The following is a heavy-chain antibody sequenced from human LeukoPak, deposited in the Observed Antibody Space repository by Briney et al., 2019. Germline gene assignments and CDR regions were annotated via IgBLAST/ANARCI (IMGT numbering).Heavy chain of an antibody. D-gene: IGHD6-19*01. J-gene: IGHJ3*02. CDR3: ARDSRETVAGTGDAFDI. CDR1: GGTFSSYA. Sequence: GASVKVSCKASGGTFSSYAISWVRQAPGQGLEWMGGIIPIFGTANYAQKFQGRVTITADESTSTAYMELSSLGSEDTAVYYCARDSRETVAGTGDAFDIWGQGTMVTVSS. V-gene: IGHV1-69*13. CDR2: IIPIFGTA.